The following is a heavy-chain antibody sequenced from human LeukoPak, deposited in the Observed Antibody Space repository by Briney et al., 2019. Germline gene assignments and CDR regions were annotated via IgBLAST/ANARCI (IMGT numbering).Heavy chain of an antibody. CDR3: TRARWSSTGWFLGY. CDR2: VNPQGSGS. D-gene: IGHD6-19*01. Sequence: GGSLRLSCAASGFTFSSYWMHWVRQAPGKGLVWVSRVNPQGSGSSYTDSVKGRFTISRDNAKDALHLQMDNLRAEDTAVYYCTRARWSSTGWFLGYWGQGTLVTVSS. CDR1: GFTFSSYW. J-gene: IGHJ4*02. V-gene: IGHV3-74*01.